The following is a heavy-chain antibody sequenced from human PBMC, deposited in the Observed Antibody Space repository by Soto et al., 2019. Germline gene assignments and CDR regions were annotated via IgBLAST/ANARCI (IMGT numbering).Heavy chain of an antibody. CDR1: GGSISSGNYY. D-gene: IGHD4-17*01. Sequence: SETLYLTCTVSGGSISSGNYYWSWIRQPPGKGLEWIGFISYSGTTHYSASLRSRVSISVDTSKNQFSLDLSSVTAADTAVYYCATMGTPVTGLYYFDYWGQGTLVTVS. CDR2: ISYSGTT. V-gene: IGHV4-30-4*01. CDR3: ATMGTPVTGLYYFDY. J-gene: IGHJ4*02.